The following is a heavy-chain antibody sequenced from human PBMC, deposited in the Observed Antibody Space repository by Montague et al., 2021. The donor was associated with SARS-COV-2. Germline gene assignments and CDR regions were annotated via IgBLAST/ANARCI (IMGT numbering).Heavy chain of an antibody. J-gene: IGHJ6*02. CDR3: ARGQHPGITFGGIISYGLDV. V-gene: IGHV4-34*01. CDR2: INHSGST. CDR1: GGSFSGYY. Sequence: SETLSLTCAVYGGSFSGYYWTWIRQSPGKGLEWVGEINHSGSTNYNFYPKLRVPISVDTYTNQFSLKLRSVAAAATAVYYCARGQHPGITFGGIISYGLDVWGQGTTVTVSS. D-gene: IGHD3-16*02.